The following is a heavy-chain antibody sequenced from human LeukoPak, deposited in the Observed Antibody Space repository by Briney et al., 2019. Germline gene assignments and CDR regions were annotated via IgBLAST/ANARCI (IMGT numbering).Heavy chain of an antibody. CDR1: GGSISNGDYY. D-gene: IGHD3-16*02. CDR2: IYYSGST. CDR3: ARVGGLIVYYFDY. J-gene: IGHJ4*02. Sequence: SQTLSLTCTVSGGSISNGDYYWSWIRQPPGKGLEWIGYIYYSGSTYYNPSLKSRVTVSVDTSKNQFSLRLSSVTAADTAVYYCARVGGLIVYYFDYWGQGTLVTVSP. V-gene: IGHV4-30-4*01.